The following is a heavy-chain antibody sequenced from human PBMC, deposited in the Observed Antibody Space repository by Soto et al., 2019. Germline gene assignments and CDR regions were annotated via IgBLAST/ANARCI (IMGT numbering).Heavy chain of an antibody. D-gene: IGHD6-19*01. CDR1: GGSISSYY. CDR3: AAERWLGQIVY. V-gene: IGHV4-59*01. J-gene: IGHJ4*01. Sequence: SETLSLTSTVSGGSISSYYWSWIRQPPGKGLEWIGYIYYSGSTNYNPSLKTRVTISVDTSKNQFSLKLSSVTAADTAVYYCAAERWLGQIVYWGHGTLVTVS. CDR2: IYYSGST.